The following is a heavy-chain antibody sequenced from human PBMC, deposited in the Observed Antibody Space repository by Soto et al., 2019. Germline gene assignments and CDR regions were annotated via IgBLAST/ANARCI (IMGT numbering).Heavy chain of an antibody. V-gene: IGHV3-30*18. CDR2: ISYDGSNK. CDR1: GFTFSSYG. Sequence: QVQLVESGGGVVQPGRSLRLSCAASGFTFSSYGMHWVRQAPGKGLEWVAVISYDGSNKYYADSLKGRFTISRDNSKNTLYLQMNSMRAEDTAVYYCAKEWVYDTSGWPFDYWGQGTLVTVSS. CDR3: AKEWVYDTSGWPFDY. J-gene: IGHJ4*02. D-gene: IGHD3-22*01.